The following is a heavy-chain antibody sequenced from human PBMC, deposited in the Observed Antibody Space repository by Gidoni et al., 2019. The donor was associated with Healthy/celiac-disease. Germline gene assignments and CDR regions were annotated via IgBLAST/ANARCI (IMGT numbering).Heavy chain of an antibody. CDR3: AKGAAEGHFDY. J-gene: IGHJ4*02. Sequence: EVQLLESGGGLVQPGGSLRLSCAASGYTFSSYAMSGVRQAPGKGLGWASASSGSGGSTYYADSVKGRFTISRDNSKNTLYLQMNSLRAEDTAVYYCAKGAAEGHFDYWGQGTLVTVSS. V-gene: IGHV3-23*01. D-gene: IGHD3-16*01. CDR2: SSGSGGST. CDR1: GYTFSSYA.